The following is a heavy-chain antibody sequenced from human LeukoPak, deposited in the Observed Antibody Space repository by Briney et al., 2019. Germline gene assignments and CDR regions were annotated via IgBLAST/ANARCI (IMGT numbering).Heavy chain of an antibody. V-gene: IGHV6-1*01. Sequence: SQTLSLTCAISGDSVSSNSAAWNWTRQSPSRGLEWRGRTYYRSKWYNDYAVSVKSRITINPDTSKNQFSLQLNSVTPEDTAVYYCAKIVGVTIDVWGQGTLVTVSS. CDR1: GDSVSSNSAA. CDR3: AKIVGVTIDV. J-gene: IGHJ4*02. D-gene: IGHD1-26*01. CDR2: TYYRSKWYN.